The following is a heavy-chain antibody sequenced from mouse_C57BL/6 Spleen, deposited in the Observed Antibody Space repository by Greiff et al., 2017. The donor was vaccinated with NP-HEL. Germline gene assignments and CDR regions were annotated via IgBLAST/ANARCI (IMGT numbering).Heavy chain of an antibody. Sequence: VQLQQSGPELVKPGASVKISCKASGYTFTDYYMNWVKQSHGKSLEWIGDINPNNGSTTYNQKFKGKATLHVDQSSSKAYMELRSLTSEDSAVYYCAREYYYGSREGYFDVGGTGTTVTVSS. CDR2: INPNNGST. CDR1: GYTFTDYY. J-gene: IGHJ1*03. CDR3: AREYYYGSREGYFDV. D-gene: IGHD1-1*01. V-gene: IGHV1-26*01.